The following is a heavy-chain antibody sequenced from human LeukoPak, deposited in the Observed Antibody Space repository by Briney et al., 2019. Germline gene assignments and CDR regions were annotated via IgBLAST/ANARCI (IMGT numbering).Heavy chain of an antibody. CDR1: GFTFSSSA. D-gene: IGHD6-6*01. Sequence: GGSLRLSCAASGFTFSSSAMTWVRQPPGKGLEWVSAISGSGGSTNYADSVKGRFTISGDNSKNTLYLHMNSLRAEDTAVYYCANGRYSSSSGYYYHMDVWGKGTTVTVSS. V-gene: IGHV3-23*01. J-gene: IGHJ6*03. CDR3: ANGRYSSSSGYYYHMDV. CDR2: ISGSGGST.